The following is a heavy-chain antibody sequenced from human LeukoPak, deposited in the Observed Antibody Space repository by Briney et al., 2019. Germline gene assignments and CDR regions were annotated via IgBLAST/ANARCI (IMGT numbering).Heavy chain of an antibody. CDR3: AKDRGYSYGLSHFDY. Sequence: GGSLRLSCAASGFTFSSYWMSWVRQAPGKGLEWVAFIRYDGSNKYYADSVKGRFTISRDNSKNTLYLQMNSLRAEDTAVYYCAKDRGYSYGLSHFDYWGQGTLVTVSS. J-gene: IGHJ4*02. V-gene: IGHV3-30*02. CDR1: GFTFSSYW. CDR2: IRYDGSNK. D-gene: IGHD5-18*01.